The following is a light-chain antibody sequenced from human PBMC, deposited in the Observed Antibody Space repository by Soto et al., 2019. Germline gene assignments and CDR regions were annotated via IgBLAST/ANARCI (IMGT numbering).Light chain of an antibody. V-gene: IGKV1-5*01. CDR1: QTISSW. Sequence: DIQLTQSPSTLSASVGDRVTITCRASQTISSWLAWYQQKPGKAPKLLIYDVSSLESGVPSRFSGSGSGTDFTLTISSLQPDDFATYYCQQLNSYPITFGQGTRLEIK. J-gene: IGKJ5*01. CDR3: QQLNSYPIT. CDR2: DVS.